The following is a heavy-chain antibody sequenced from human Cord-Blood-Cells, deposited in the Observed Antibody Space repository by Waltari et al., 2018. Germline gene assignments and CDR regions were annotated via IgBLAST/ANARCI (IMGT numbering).Heavy chain of an antibody. J-gene: IGHJ4*02. V-gene: IGHV1-2*02. D-gene: IGHD3-10*01. CDR2: INPNSGGT. CDR3: ARGGPITMVRGVIAYYFDY. Sequence: QVQLVQSGAEVKKPGASVKVSCKASGYTFTGYYMHWVRQAPGQGLEWMGWINPNSGGTNYAQKFQGRGTMTRDTSISTAYRELSRLRSDDTAVYYCARGGPITMVRGVIAYYFDYWGQGTLVTVSS. CDR1: GYTFTGYY.